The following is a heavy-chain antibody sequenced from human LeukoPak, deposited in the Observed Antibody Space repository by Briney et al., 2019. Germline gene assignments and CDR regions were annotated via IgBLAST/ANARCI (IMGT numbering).Heavy chain of an antibody. CDR3: ARPAAGDY. CDR2: ISAYNGNT. D-gene: IGHD6-13*01. Sequence: ASVKVSCKGSGYHFTRHWIRWVRQAPGQGLEWMGWISAYNGNTNYAQKLQGRVTMTTDISTSTAYMELRSLRSDDTAVYYCARPAAGDYWGQGTLVTVSS. J-gene: IGHJ4*02. V-gene: IGHV1-18*01. CDR1: GYHFTRHW.